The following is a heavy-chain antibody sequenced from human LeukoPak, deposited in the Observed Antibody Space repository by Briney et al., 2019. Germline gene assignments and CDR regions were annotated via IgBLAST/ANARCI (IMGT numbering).Heavy chain of an antibody. CDR3: AKGGLKWELRPFDY. V-gene: IGHV3-30*02. Sequence: GGSLRLSCAASGFTFSSYGMHWVRQAPGKGLEGVAFIRYDGSNKYYADSVKGRFTIARDKSKNTLYLQMNSLRAEDTAVYYCAKGGLKWELRPFDYWGQGTLVTVSS. CDR1: GFTFSSYG. D-gene: IGHD1-26*01. J-gene: IGHJ4*02. CDR2: IRYDGSNK.